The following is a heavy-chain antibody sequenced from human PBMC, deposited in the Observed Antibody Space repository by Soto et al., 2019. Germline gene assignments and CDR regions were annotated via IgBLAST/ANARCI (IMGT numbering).Heavy chain of an antibody. CDR3: ARDPVNYYGSWTYGMDV. Sequence: QVQLVESGGGVVQPGRSLRLSCAASGLTLSRFAMHWVRQAPGKGLEWVAVIGYDGSNKDYADSVKGRFTISRDNSKNTLYLQMNSLRPEDTAVYYRARDPVNYYGSWTYGMDVWGQGTTVTVSS. J-gene: IGHJ6*02. CDR1: GLTLSRFA. CDR2: IGYDGSNK. D-gene: IGHD3-10*01. V-gene: IGHV3-30-3*01.